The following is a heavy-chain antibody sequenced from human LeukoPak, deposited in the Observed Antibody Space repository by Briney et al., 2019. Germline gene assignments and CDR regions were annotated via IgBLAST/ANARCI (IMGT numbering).Heavy chain of an antibody. Sequence: ASVKVSCKASGYTFTCYDINWVRQATGQGLEWMGWMNPNSGNTGYAQKFQGRVTITRNTSISTAYMELSSLRSEDTAVYYCASLIGGGYDEDAFDIWGQGTMVTVSS. CDR1: GYTFTCYD. J-gene: IGHJ3*02. V-gene: IGHV1-8*03. CDR3: ASLIGGGYDEDAFDI. CDR2: MNPNSGNT. D-gene: IGHD5-12*01.